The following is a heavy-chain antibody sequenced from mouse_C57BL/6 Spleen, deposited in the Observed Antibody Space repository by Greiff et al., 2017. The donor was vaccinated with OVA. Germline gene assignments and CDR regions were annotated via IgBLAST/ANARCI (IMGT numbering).Heavy chain of an antibody. CDR3: ARGEGLIYDGHYEAWFAY. V-gene: IGHV1-82*01. Sequence: QVQLKESGPELVKPGASVKISCKASGYAFSSSWMNWVKQRPGKGLEWIGRIYPGDGDTNYNGKFKGKATLTADKSSSTAYMQLSSLTSEDSAVYFCARGEGLIYDGHYEAWFAYWGQGTLVTVSA. J-gene: IGHJ3*01. CDR1: GYAFSSSW. CDR2: IYPGDGDT. D-gene: IGHD2-3*01.